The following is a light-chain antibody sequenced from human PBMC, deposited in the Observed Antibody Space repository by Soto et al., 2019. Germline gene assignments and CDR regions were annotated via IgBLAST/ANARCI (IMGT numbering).Light chain of an antibody. CDR3: QQYNNWPPWT. CDR2: GAS. V-gene: IGKV3-15*01. CDR1: QSVSSN. J-gene: IGKJ1*01. Sequence: EIAITQSPSTLSVSPGERATLSCRASQSVSSNLAWYQQKPGQAPRLLIYGASTRATGIPARFSGSGSGTEFTLTISSLQSEDFAVYYCQQYNNWPPWTFGQGTKVDIK.